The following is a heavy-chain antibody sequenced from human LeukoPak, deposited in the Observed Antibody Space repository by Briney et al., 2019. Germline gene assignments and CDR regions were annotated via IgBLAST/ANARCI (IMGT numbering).Heavy chain of an antibody. J-gene: IGHJ4*02. CDR2: IYTSGST. CDR1: GGSISSYY. CDR3: AKDLNGSPSTD. Sequence: PSETLSLTCTVSGGSISSYYWSWIRQPAGKGLEWIGRIYTSGSTNYNPSLKSRVTMSGDMSKNQFSLKLSSVTAADTAVYYCAKDLNGSPSTDWGQGTLDTVSS. V-gene: IGHV4-4*07. D-gene: IGHD1-26*01.